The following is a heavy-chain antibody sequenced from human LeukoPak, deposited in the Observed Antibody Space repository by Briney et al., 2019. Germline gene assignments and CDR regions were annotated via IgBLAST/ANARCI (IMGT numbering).Heavy chain of an antibody. CDR1: GFTFDDYA. CDR2: INWNGAST. CDR3: ARDWGELRFEY. V-gene: IGHV3-20*04. D-gene: IGHD1-26*01. J-gene: IGHJ4*02. Sequence: GGSLRLSCATSGFTFDDYAMSWVRQAPGKGLEWVSGINWNGASTGYADSVKGRFTISRDNAKSSLYLQVNSLRAEDTALYYCARDWGELRFEYWGQGTLVTVSS.